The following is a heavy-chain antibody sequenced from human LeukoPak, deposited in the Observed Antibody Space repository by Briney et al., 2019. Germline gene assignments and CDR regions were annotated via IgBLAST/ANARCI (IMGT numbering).Heavy chain of an antibody. CDR2: IYSGGST. J-gene: IGHJ3*02. V-gene: IGHV3-53*01. CDR1: GFTVSSNY. CDR3: ARGYGDYVTAFDI. D-gene: IGHD4-17*01. Sequence: GGSLRLSCPASGFTVSSNYMSWVRQAPGKGLEWSSVIYSGGSTYYADSVKGRFTISRDNSKNTLYLQINSLRAEDTAVYYCARGYGDYVTAFDIWGQGTMVTVSS.